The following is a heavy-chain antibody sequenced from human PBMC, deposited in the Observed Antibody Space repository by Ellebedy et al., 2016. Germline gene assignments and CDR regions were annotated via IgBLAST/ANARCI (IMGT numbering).Heavy chain of an antibody. CDR2: IYYSGST. D-gene: IGHD5-18*01. Sequence: SETLSLXXTVSGGSISSSSYYWGWIRQPPGKGLEWIGSIYYSGSTYYNPSLKSRVTISVDTSKNQFSLKLSSVTAADTAVYYCARGRRQLWSTYYYYYGMDVWGQGTTVTVSS. V-gene: IGHV4-39*07. CDR3: ARGRRQLWSTYYYYYGMDV. CDR1: GGSISSSSYY. J-gene: IGHJ6*02.